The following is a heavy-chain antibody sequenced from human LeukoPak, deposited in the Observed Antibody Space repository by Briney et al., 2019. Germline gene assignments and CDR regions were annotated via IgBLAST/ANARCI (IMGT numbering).Heavy chain of an antibody. D-gene: IGHD3-9*01. CDR3: ARVANITTFGMDV. Sequence: PGGSLRLSCAASAFTFSSFGMHWVRQAPGKGLEWVAVIWYDGSKKYYADSVKGRFTISRDNSKNTLYLQMNSLRAEDTAVYYCARVANITTFGMDVCGQGTKVTVSS. V-gene: IGHV3-33*01. J-gene: IGHJ6*01. CDR1: AFTFSSFG. CDR2: IWYDGSKK.